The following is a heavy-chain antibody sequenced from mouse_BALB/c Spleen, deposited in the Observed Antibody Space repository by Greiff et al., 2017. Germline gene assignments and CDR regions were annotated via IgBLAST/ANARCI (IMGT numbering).Heavy chain of an antibody. V-gene: IGHV5-6-2*01. CDR2: INSNGGST. Sequence: DVKLVESGGGLVKLGGSLKLSCAASGFTFSSYYMSWVRQTPEKRLELVAAINSNGGSTYYPDTVKGRFTISRDNAKNTLYLQMSSLKSEDTALYYCARQYDGYYDYWGQGTTLTVSA. D-gene: IGHD2-3*01. J-gene: IGHJ2*01. CDR1: GFTFSSYY. CDR3: ARQYDGYYDY.